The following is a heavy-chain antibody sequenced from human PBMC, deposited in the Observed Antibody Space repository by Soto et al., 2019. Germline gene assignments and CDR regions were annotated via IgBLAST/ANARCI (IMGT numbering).Heavy chain of an antibody. CDR1: GGSIRGHY. Sequence: PSETLSLTCTVSGGSIRGHYWSWIRQPPGKGLEWIGYVFNNGGSTTYKTSLNSRVTISADMSKNQFSLKLYSAAAADTAIYYCARAVAGSLDYWGQGALVTVS. V-gene: IGHV4-59*11. D-gene: IGHD6-19*01. CDR2: VFNNGGST. J-gene: IGHJ4*02. CDR3: ARAVAGSLDY.